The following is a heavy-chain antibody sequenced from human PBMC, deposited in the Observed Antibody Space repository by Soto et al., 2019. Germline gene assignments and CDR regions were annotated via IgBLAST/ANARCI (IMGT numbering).Heavy chain of an antibody. D-gene: IGHD3-3*01. J-gene: IGHJ4*02. CDR3: ARDLHGDYDFWSGYYTGTLDY. V-gene: IGHV1-3*01. CDR2: INAGNGNT. CDR1: GYTFTSYA. Sequence: ASVKVSCKASGYTFTSYAMHWVRQAPGQRLEWMGWINAGNGNTKYSQKFQGRVTITRDTSASTAYMELSSLRSEDTAVYYCARDLHGDYDFWSGYYTGTLDYRGQGTLVTVSS.